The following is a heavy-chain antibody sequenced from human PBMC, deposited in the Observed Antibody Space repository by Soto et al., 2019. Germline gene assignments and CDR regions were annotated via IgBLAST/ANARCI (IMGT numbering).Heavy chain of an antibody. CDR1: GYSISSSNW. CDR2: NYYSGTT. V-gene: IGHV4-28*01. Sequence: SETLSLTCAVSGYSISSSNWWGWIRQPPGKGQERIGYNYYSGTTYYNPSLKSRVTMSVDTSKNQFSLKLSSVTAVDTVVYYCARGSTGYSSSWYRYWGQGTLVTVSS. D-gene: IGHD6-13*01. CDR3: ARGSTGYSSSWYRY. J-gene: IGHJ4*02.